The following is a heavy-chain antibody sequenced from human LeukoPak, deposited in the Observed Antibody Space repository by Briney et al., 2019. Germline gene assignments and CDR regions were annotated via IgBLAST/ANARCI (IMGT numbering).Heavy chain of an antibody. CDR1: GFTFSSYA. CDR3: AKDQIGCCSGGSCLDGGLSYMDV. Sequence: GGSLRLSCAASGFTFSSYAMSWVRQAPGKGLEWVSAISGSGGSTYYADSVKSRFTISRDNSKNTLYLQMNSLRAEDTAVCYCAKDQIGCCSGGSCLDGGLSYMDVWGKGTTVTVSS. J-gene: IGHJ6*03. CDR2: ISGSGGST. D-gene: IGHD2-15*01. V-gene: IGHV3-23*01.